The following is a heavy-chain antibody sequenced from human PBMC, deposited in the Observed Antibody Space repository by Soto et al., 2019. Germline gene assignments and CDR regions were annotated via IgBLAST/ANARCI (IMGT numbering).Heavy chain of an antibody. CDR1: GGSFSGYY. CDR3: ARQPQRITGTPWNNWFDP. CDR2: INHSGST. V-gene: IGHV4-34*01. J-gene: IGHJ5*02. Sequence: SETLSLTCAVYGGSFSGYYWSWIRQPPGKGLEWIGEINHSGSTNYNPSLKSRVTISVDTSKNQFSLKLSSVTAADTAVYYCARQPQRITGTPWNNWFDPWGQGTLVTVPS. D-gene: IGHD1-7*01.